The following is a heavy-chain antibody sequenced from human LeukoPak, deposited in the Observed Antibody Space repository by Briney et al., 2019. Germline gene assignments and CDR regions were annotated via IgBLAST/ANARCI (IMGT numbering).Heavy chain of an antibody. CDR1: GGSISSSAYH. V-gene: IGHV4-39*01. D-gene: IGHD3/OR15-3a*01. CDR2: IHIGGST. Sequence: KPSETLSLTCTVSGGSISSSAYHWGWIRQPPGKGLEWIGSIHIGGSTYYNPSLKSRVTISVDTSKNQFSLRLTSVTAADTAVYYCARQTGSGLFILPGGQGTLVTVSS. CDR3: ARQTGSGLFILP. J-gene: IGHJ4*02.